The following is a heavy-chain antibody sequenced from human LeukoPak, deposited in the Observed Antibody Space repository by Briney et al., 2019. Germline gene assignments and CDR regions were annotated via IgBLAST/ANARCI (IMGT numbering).Heavy chain of an antibody. D-gene: IGHD5-24*01. J-gene: IGHJ5*02. CDR2: IYYSGST. CDR3: ARSRDGYNINWFDP. Sequence: PSETLSLTCTVSGGSNSSYYWSWIRQPPGKGLEWIGYIYYSGSTNYNPSLKSRVTISVDTSKNQFSLKLSSVTAADTAVYYCARSRDGYNINWFDPWGQGTLVTVSS. CDR1: GGSNSSYY. V-gene: IGHV4-59*01.